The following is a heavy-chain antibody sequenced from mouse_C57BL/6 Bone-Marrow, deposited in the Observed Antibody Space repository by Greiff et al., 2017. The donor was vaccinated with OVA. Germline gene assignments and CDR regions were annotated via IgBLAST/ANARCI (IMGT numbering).Heavy chain of an antibody. Sequence: VQLQQSGAELVKPGASVKISCKASGYAFSSYWMNWVKQRPGKGLEWIGQIYPGDGDTNYNGKFKGKATLTADKPSSTAYMQLSSLTSEDSAVYFCARGYDYVLYWYFDVWGTGTTVTVSS. CDR1: GYAFSSYW. J-gene: IGHJ1*03. D-gene: IGHD2-4*01. V-gene: IGHV1-80*01. CDR3: ARGYDYVLYWYFDV. CDR2: IYPGDGDT.